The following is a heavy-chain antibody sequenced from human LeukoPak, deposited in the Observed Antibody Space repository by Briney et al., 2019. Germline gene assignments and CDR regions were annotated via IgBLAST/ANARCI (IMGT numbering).Heavy chain of an antibody. J-gene: IGHJ3*02. D-gene: IGHD1-26*01. Sequence: GASVKVSCKASGYTFTSYGISWVRQAPGQGLEWMGWISAYNGNTNYAQKLQGRVTMTTDTSTSTAHMELRSLRSDDTAVYYCARDSGSYPDEDAFDIWGQGTMVTVSS. CDR3: ARDSGSYPDEDAFDI. V-gene: IGHV1-18*01. CDR1: GYTFTSYG. CDR2: ISAYNGNT.